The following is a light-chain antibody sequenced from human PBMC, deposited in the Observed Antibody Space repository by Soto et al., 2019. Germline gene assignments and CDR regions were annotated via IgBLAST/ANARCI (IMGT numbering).Light chain of an antibody. CDR1: QIVSSTY. CDR2: DAS. Sequence: EIVLTQSPGTLSLSPGERATLSCRASQIVSSTYIAWYQHKPGQAPRLLIYDASNRATGIPARFSGSGFGTDFTLTISSLEPEDAAVYYCQQRSNWPPITFGQGTRLEN. CDR3: QQRSNWPPIT. V-gene: IGKV3-11*01. J-gene: IGKJ5*01.